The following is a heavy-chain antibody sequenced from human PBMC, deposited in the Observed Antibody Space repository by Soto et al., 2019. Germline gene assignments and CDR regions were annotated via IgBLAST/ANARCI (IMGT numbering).Heavy chain of an antibody. V-gene: IGHV1-18*01. J-gene: IGHJ5*02. CDR3: ARDRAVLLWFGEPGWSQTNWFGP. D-gene: IGHD3-10*01. CDR1: GYTFTSYG. Sequence: ASVKVSCKASGYTFTSYGISWVRQAPGQGLEWMGWISTYNGNTKYARKLQGRVTMTTDTSTSTAYMELRSLRSDDTAVFYCARDRAVLLWFGEPGWSQTNWFGPWGQGTLVTVSS. CDR2: ISTYNGNT.